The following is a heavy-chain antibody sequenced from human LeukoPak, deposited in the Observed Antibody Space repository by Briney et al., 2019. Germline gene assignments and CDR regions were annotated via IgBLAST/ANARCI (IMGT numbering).Heavy chain of an antibody. CDR1: GGSISSSSYY. J-gene: IGHJ4*02. CDR2: IYYSGST. D-gene: IGHD2-21*02. V-gene: IGHV4-39*07. CDR3: ASYYRGDSPYYFDY. Sequence: SETLSLTCTVSGGSISSSSYYWGWIRQPPGKGLEWIGSIYYSGSTYYNPSLKSRVTISVDTSKNQFSLKLSSVTAADTAVYYRASYYRGDSPYYFDYWGQGTLVTVSS.